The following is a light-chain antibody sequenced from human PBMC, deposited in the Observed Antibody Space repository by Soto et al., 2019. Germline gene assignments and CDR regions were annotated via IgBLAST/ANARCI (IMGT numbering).Light chain of an antibody. CDR1: QGISSY. CDR3: QQLNSYPFT. J-gene: IGKJ3*01. CDR2: AAS. V-gene: IGKV1-9*01. Sequence: IQLTQSPSSLSASVGCRVTITCRASQGISSYLAWYQQKPGKAPKILIYAASTLQSGVPSRFSGSGYGTDFNLTISSLQTEDFATYYCQQLNSYPFTFGPGTKVDIK.